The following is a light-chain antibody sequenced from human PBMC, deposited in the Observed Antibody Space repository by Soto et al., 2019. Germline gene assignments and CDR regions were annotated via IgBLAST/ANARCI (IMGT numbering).Light chain of an antibody. J-gene: IGKJ5*01. CDR2: DAS. Sequence: AIQLTRSPSPLSASLGARATITCRASQGISSALAGYQQKPGKAPKLLTYDASSLESGVPSRFSGSGSGTDFTLTISSLQPEDFATYYCQQFKNYITFGQGTRLEIK. CDR3: QQFKNYIT. CDR1: QGISSA. V-gene: IGKV1D-13*01.